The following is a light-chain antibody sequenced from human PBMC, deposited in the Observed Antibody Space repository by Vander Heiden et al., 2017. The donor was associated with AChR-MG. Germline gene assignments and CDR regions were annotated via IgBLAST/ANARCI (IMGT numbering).Light chain of an antibody. CDR1: QGISSA. CDR2: DAS. CDR3: QQFNSYPFT. J-gene: IGKJ5*01. V-gene: IGKV1-13*02. Sequence: AIQLTQSPSSLSASVGDRVTITCRASQGISSALAWYQQKPGKAPKLLIYDASRLESGVPSRFSGSGSGTDFTLTISSLQPEDFATYYCQQFNSYPFTFGHGTRLEIK.